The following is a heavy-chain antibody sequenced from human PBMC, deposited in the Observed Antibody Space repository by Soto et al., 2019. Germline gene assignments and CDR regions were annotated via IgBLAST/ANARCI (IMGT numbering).Heavy chain of an antibody. CDR1: GFTVNTHW. D-gene: IGHD1-26*01. V-gene: IGHV3-74*01. CDR2: IYFDGITT. Sequence: XGSLRLSCEADGFTVNTHWMHRVRQAPGKGLVWVSRIYFDGITTNYADSVKGRLTVSRDNAKNTVYLHVNTLRDEDTAVYYCARGGAMGVDYWGQGTLVTVSS. CDR3: ARGGAMGVDY. J-gene: IGHJ4*02.